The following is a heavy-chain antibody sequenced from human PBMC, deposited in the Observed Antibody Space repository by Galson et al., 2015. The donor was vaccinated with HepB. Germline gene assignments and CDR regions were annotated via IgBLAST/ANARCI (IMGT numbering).Heavy chain of an antibody. Sequence: SLRLSCAASGSTFGSSWMSWVRQAPGMGLEWVANIHRDGSQKYHVDSVKGRFTISRDNTKNSLYLQMNSLRAEDTAVYYCATETYWRSDFWGQGTLVTVSS. CDR3: ATETYWRSDF. D-gene: IGHD2-15*01. V-gene: IGHV3-7*01. J-gene: IGHJ4*02. CDR1: GSTFGSSW. CDR2: IHRDGSQK.